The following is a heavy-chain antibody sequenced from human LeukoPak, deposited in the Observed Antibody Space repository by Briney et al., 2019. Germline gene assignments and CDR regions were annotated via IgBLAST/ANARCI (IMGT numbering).Heavy chain of an antibody. J-gene: IGHJ6*03. CDR1: AYTFINYA. Sequence: ASVKVSCKASAYTFINYAIHWVRQAPGQRLEWMGWINTGNGNTKYSQQFQGRVTISRDTSATTAYMELSSLRSEDTAVYYCARGDYWLFNHYYYYMDVWGKGATVTISS. V-gene: IGHV1-3*04. D-gene: IGHD3-9*01. CDR3: ARGDYWLFNHYYYYMDV. CDR2: INTGNGNT.